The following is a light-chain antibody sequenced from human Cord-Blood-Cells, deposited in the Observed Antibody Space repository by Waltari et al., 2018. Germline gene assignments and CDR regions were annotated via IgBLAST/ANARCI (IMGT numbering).Light chain of an antibody. CDR3: QQRSNLPTLT. Sequence: EIMLTQSPATPPLSPGESPTLTCRASQSVSSYLVWYQQKPGQAPTLLIYDAAIRTTGSDASFSGSGSGTGFSSTISSHEPEGSAVYECQQRSNLPTLTFGGGIKWEI. V-gene: IGKV3-11*01. CDR2: DAA. J-gene: IGKJ4*01. CDR1: QSVSSY.